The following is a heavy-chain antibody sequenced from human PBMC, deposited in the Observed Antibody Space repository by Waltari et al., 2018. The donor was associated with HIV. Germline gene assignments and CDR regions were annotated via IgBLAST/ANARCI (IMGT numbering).Heavy chain of an antibody. CDR3: ARGPPYYYGLGSPGGGWFDP. J-gene: IGHJ5*02. D-gene: IGHD3-10*01. CDR2: INPNSGGT. V-gene: IGHV1-2*02. CDR1: GSTFTAHH. Sequence: QVQLVQSGAEVKKPGASVKVSCKASGSTFTAHHMHWARPAPGQGLEWMGWINPNSGGTNYAQKFQGRVTMTRDTSISTAYMELSRLRSDDTAVYYCARGPPYYYGLGSPGGGWFDPWGQGTLVTLSS.